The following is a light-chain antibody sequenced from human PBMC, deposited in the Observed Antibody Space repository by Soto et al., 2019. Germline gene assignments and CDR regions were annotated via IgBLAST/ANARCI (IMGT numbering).Light chain of an antibody. Sequence: QSVLTQPPSVSAAPGQKVTISCSGRSSNIGSNYVSWYQQLPGTAPKLLIYDNNKRPSGIPDRFSGSKSGTSATLGITGLQTGDEAHYYCGTWDSSLSAWVFGGGTQLTVL. CDR2: DNN. CDR1: SSNIGSNY. J-gene: IGLJ3*02. V-gene: IGLV1-51*01. CDR3: GTWDSSLSAWV.